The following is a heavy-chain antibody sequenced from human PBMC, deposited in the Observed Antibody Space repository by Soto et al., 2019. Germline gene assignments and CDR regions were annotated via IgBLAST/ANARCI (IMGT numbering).Heavy chain of an antibody. V-gene: IGHV3-30*18. CDR1: GFTFSSYG. J-gene: IGHJ4*02. CDR3: AKEGWGSLDY. D-gene: IGHD7-27*01. CDR2: ISYDGSNK. Sequence: QVQLVESGGGVVQPGRSLRLSCAASGFTFSSYGMHWVRQAPGKGLEWVAVISYDGSNKYYADSVKGRFTISRDNSKNTLYLQMNRLRAEDTAVYYCAKEGWGSLDYWGQGTLVTVSS.